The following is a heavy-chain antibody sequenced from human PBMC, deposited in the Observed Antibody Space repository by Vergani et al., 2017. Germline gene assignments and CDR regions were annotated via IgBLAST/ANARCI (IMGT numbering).Heavy chain of an antibody. V-gene: IGHV3-23*04. CDR2: ISGSGGST. CDR3: AKDRGTAMVRPAVDY. CDR1: GFTFSSYW. Sequence: EVQLVESGGGLVQPGGSLRLSCAASGFTFSSYWMHWVRQAPGKGLVWVSAISGSGGSTYYADSVKGRFTISRDNSKNTLYLQMNSLRAEDTAVYYCAKDRGTAMVRPAVDYWGQGTLVTVSS. D-gene: IGHD5-18*01. J-gene: IGHJ4*02.